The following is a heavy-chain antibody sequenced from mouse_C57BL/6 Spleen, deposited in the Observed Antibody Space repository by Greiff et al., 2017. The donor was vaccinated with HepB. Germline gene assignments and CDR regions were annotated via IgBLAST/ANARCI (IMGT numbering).Heavy chain of an antibody. CDR1: GFTFSSYA. V-gene: IGHV5-4*01. CDR2: ISDGGSYT. D-gene: IGHD1-1*01. Sequence: DVQLVESGGGLVKPGGSLKLSCAASGFTFSSYAMSWVRQTPEKRLEWVATISDGGSYTYYPDNVKGRFTISRDNAKNNLYLQMSHLKSEDTAMYYCATYYGSSYRYFDVWGTGTTVTVSS. J-gene: IGHJ1*03. CDR3: ATYYGSSYRYFDV.